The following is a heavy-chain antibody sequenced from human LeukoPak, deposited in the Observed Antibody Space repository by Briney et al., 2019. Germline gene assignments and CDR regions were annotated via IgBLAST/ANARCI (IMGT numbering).Heavy chain of an antibody. V-gene: IGHV3-48*03. CDR2: ISSSGSTI. J-gene: IGHJ4*02. D-gene: IGHD2/OR15-2a*01. Sequence: GGSLRLSCAASGFTFSSYEMNWDRQAQGKGLEWVSYISSSGSTIYYADSVKGRFTISRDNAKNSLYLQMNSLRAEDTAVYYCARDASIFGYWGQGTLVTVSS. CDR1: GFTFSSYE. CDR3: ARDASIFGY.